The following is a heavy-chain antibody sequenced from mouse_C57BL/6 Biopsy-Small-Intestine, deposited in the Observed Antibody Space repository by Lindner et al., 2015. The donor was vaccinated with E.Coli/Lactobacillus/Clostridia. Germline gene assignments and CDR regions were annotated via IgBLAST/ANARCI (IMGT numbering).Heavy chain of an antibody. V-gene: IGHV1-22*01. CDR1: GYTFTDYN. CDR2: INPNNGGT. Sequence: EVQLQESGPELVKPGASVKMSCKASGYTFTDYNMHWVKQSHGKSLEWIGYINPNNGGTSYNQKFKGKATLTVNKSSSTAYMELRSLTSEDSAVYYCARRYDCAWTWFAYWGQGTLVTVSA. CDR3: ARRYDCAWTWFAY. D-gene: IGHD2-4*01. J-gene: IGHJ3*01.